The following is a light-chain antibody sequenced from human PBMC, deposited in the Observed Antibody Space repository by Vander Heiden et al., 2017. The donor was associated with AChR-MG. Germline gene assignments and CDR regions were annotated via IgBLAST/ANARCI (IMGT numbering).Light chain of an antibody. Sequence: EISLTQSPATLSVFPGQRATLSCRASQSISSDLAWYQQRPGQAPRLLIFDGSKRATGIPVRFSGSGSGTDFILTISSLEPEDSALYHCQQRNDWPITFGPGTRLEIK. CDR2: DGS. J-gene: IGKJ5*01. CDR3: QQRNDWPIT. CDR1: QSISSD. V-gene: IGKV3-11*01.